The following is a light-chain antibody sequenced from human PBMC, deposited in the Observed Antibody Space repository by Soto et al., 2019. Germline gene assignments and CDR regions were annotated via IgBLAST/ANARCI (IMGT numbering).Light chain of an antibody. J-gene: IGLJ3*02. CDR2: RDN. Sequence: QSVLTQPPSASGTPGQRVTISCSGSSSNIGSNYVYWYQQLPGTAPKLLIYRDNQRPSGVPDRISGSKSGTSASLAISGLRSEDEADYYCAAWDTGWSAWGFGGGTKVTV. CDR1: SSNIGSNY. V-gene: IGLV1-47*01. CDR3: AAWDTGWSAWG.